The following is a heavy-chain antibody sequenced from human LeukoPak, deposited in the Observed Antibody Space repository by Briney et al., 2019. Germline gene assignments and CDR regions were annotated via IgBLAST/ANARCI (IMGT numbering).Heavy chain of an antibody. CDR3: AKGRRGSEIAVFSY. CDR2: ISGSGGST. D-gene: IGHD6-19*01. J-gene: IGHJ4*02. Sequence: PGGSLRLSCAASGFTFSSYAMSWVRQAPGKGLEWVSAISGSGGSTYYADSVRSLFTISRDNSKNMLYLQMNSLRAEDTVVYYCAKGRRGSEIAVFSYWGQGTLVTVSS. V-gene: IGHV3-23*01. CDR1: GFTFSSYA.